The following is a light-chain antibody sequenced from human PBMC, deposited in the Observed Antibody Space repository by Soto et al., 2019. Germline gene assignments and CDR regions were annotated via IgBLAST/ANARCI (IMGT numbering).Light chain of an antibody. J-gene: IGKJ2*01. CDR3: QQGNNWPLT. Sequence: EIVMTQSPATLSVSPGERATLSCRASQSISSDLAWYQQRPGQPPRLLIYGASTRATGVPDRFTGSGSGTDFTLTISGLQSEDFAVYYCQQGNNWPLTFGQGTRLEI. CDR1: QSISSD. V-gene: IGKV3-15*01. CDR2: GAS.